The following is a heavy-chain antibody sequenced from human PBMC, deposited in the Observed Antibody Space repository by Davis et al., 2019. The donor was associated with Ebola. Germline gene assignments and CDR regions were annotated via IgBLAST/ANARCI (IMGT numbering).Heavy chain of an antibody. Sequence: PGGSLRLSCAASGFTFDDYTMHWVRQAPGKGLEWVSLISWDGGSTYYADSVKGRFTISRDNSKNSLYLQMNSLRAEDTALYHCARAYYDILTGYSYYYTVWTSGAKGPRSPSP. V-gene: IGHV3-43*01. CDR3: ARAYYDILTGYSYYYTVWTS. CDR1: GFTFDDYT. D-gene: IGHD3-9*01. CDR2: ISWDGGST. J-gene: IGHJ6*02.